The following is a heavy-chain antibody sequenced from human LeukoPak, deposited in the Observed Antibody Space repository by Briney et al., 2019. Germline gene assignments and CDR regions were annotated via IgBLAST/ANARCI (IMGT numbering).Heavy chain of an antibody. CDR3: ARASRGSAMVENDY. Sequence: ASVKVSCKASGYTFTTYDINWVRQAAGQGLEWMGWINPNSGGTNYAQKFQGRVTMTRDTSISTAYMELSRLRSDDTAVYYCARASRGSAMVENDYWGQGTLVTVSS. V-gene: IGHV1-2*02. CDR2: INPNSGGT. CDR1: GYTFTTYD. J-gene: IGHJ4*02. D-gene: IGHD5-18*01.